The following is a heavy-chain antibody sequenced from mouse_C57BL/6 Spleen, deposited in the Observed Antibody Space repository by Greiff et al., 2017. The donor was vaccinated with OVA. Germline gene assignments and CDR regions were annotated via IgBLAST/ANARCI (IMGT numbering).Heavy chain of an antibody. CDR1: GYTFTSYW. Sequence: VKLLESGAELVKPGASVKMSCKASGYTFTSYWITWVKQRPGQGLEWIGDIYPGSGSTNYNEKFKSKATLTVDTSSSTAYMQLSSLTSEDSAVYYCARDGYDPFAYWGQGTLVTVSA. V-gene: IGHV1-55*01. D-gene: IGHD2-2*01. CDR2: IYPGSGST. CDR3: ARDGYDPFAY. J-gene: IGHJ3*01.